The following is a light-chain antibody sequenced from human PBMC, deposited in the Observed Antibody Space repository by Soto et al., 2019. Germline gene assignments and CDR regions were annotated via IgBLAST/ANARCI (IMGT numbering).Light chain of an antibody. Sequence: DIQMTQSPSSLSASVGDRVTITCRASQSISSYLNWYQQKPGKAPKVLIYTASSLQSGVPSRFSGSGSGTDFTLTISSLQPEDFATYYCQQSYNTPWTFGQGTKVDIK. CDR2: TAS. CDR3: QQSYNTPWT. V-gene: IGKV1-39*01. CDR1: QSISSY. J-gene: IGKJ1*01.